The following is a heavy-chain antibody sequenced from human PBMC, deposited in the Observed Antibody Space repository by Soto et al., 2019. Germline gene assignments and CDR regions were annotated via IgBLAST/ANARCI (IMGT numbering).Heavy chain of an antibody. D-gene: IGHD2-8*01. J-gene: IGHJ4*02. V-gene: IGHV4-34*01. Sequence: PSETLSLTCAVYGGSFSGYYWSWIRQPPGKGLEWIGEINHSGSTNYNPSLKSRVTISVDTSKNQFSLKLSSVTAADTAVYYCARGPGCTNGVCLFDYWGQGTLVTVSS. CDR2: INHSGST. CDR1: GGSFSGYY. CDR3: ARGPGCTNGVCLFDY.